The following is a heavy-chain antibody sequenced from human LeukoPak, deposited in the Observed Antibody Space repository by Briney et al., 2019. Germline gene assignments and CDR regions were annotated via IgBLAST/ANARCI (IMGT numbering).Heavy chain of an antibody. CDR2: IDPSDSYT. Sequence: KGGEFRRISCKGSGYSFTTYWITWVRQMPGKGLEWMGTIDPSDSYTNYSPSFQGHVSISVDKSISTAYLQWSSLKASDTAMYYCARHLYGSVTYNVDYWGQGTLVTVSS. CDR1: GYSFTTYW. CDR3: ARHLYGSVTYNVDY. V-gene: IGHV5-10-1*01. D-gene: IGHD3-10*01. J-gene: IGHJ4*02.